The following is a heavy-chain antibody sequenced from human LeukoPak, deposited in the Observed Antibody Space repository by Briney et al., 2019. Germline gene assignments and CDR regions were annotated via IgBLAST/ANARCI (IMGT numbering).Heavy chain of an antibody. J-gene: IGHJ4*02. V-gene: IGHV3-23*01. Sequence: PGGSLRLSCAASGFTFSSYAMSWVRQAPGKGLEWVSAISGSGGSTYYADSVKGRFTISRDNSKNTLYLQMNSLRAEDTAVYYCAKALASDRYCSSTSCENPEPSRWGQGTLVTVSS. CDR2: ISGSGGST. D-gene: IGHD2-2*01. CDR3: AKALASDRYCSSTSCENPEPSR. CDR1: GFTFSSYA.